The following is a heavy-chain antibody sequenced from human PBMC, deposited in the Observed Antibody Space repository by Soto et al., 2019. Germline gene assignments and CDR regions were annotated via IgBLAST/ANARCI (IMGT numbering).Heavy chain of an antibody. CDR2: ISGSGGST. CDR3: AKDPGSGWYVY. V-gene: IGHV3-23*01. D-gene: IGHD6-19*01. Sequence: GGSLRLCCAASGFTFSSYAMSWVRQAPGKGLEWVSAISGSGGSTYYADSVKGRFTISRDNSKNTLYLQMNSLRAEDTAVYYCAKDPGSGWYVYWGQGTLVTVSS. J-gene: IGHJ4*02. CDR1: GFTFSSYA.